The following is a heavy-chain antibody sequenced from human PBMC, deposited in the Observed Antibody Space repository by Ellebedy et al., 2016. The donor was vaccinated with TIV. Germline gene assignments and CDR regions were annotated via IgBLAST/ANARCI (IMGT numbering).Heavy chain of an antibody. CDR2: FDPEDGET. Sequence: ASVKVSCXVSGYTLTELSMHWVRQAPGKGLEWMGGFDPEDGETIYAQKFQGRVTMTEDTSTDTAYMELSSLRSEDTALYYCAKGLGYCSSTSCYGPPDYWGQGTLVTVSS. CDR1: GYTLTELS. V-gene: IGHV1-24*01. D-gene: IGHD2-2*01. J-gene: IGHJ4*02. CDR3: AKGLGYCSSTSCYGPPDY.